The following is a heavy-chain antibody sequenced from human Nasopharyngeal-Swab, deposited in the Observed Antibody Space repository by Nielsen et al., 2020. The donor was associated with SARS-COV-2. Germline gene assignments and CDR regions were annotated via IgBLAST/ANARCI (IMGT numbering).Heavy chain of an antibody. V-gene: IGHV3-66*01. CDR2: IYSGGST. CDR3: ARDSYYYDSSGYYQYYYYYGMDV. Sequence: GGSLRLSCAASGFTVSSNYMSWVRQAPGKGLEWVSVIYSGGSTYYADSVKGRFTISRDNSKNTLYLQMNSLRAEDTAVYYCARDSYYYDSSGYYQYYYYYGMDVWGQGTTVTVSS. D-gene: IGHD3-22*01. J-gene: IGHJ6*02. CDR1: GFTVSSNY.